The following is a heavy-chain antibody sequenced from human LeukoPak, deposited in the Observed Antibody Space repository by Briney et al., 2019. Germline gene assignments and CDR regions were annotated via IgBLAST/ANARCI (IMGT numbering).Heavy chain of an antibody. CDR2: INSDGSST. J-gene: IGHJ4*02. Sequence: GGSLRLSCAASGFTFSSYWMHWVRQGPGKGLVWVSRINSDGSSTRNADSVKGRFTISRDNAKNMLYLQMNSLRADDTAVYYCARGLAYCGGDCYNSLDYWGQGTLVTVSS. V-gene: IGHV3-74*01. D-gene: IGHD2-21*02. CDR1: GFTFSSYW. CDR3: ARGLAYCGGDCYNSLDY.